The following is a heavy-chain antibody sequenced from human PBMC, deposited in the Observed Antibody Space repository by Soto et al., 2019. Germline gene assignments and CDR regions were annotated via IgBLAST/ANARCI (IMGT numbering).Heavy chain of an antibody. V-gene: IGHV4-34*01. J-gene: IGHJ6*03. CDR1: GGSFSGYY. CDR3: ARMSVLRYMGGDYYYYMDV. Sequence: QVQLQQWGAGLLKPSETLSLTCAVYGGSFSGYYWSWIRQPPGKGLEWIGEINHSGSTNYNPSLKSRVTISVDTSKNQFSLKLSSVTAADTAVYYWARMSVLRYMGGDYYYYMDVWGKGTTVTVSS. D-gene: IGHD3-9*01. CDR2: INHSGST.